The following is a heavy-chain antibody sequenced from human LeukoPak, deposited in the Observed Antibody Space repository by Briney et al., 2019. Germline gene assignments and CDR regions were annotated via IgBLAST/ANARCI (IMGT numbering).Heavy chain of an antibody. V-gene: IGHV3-53*01. CDR1: GFTVSSNY. CDR2: IYSGGGT. CDR3: ARDGRYSYGHDAFDI. J-gene: IGHJ3*02. Sequence: PGRSLRLSCAASGFTVSSNYMSWVRQAPGKGLEWVSVIYSGGGTYYADSVKGRFTISRDNSKNTLYLQMNSLRAEDTAVYYCARDGRYSYGHDAFDIWGQGTMVTVSS. D-gene: IGHD5-18*01.